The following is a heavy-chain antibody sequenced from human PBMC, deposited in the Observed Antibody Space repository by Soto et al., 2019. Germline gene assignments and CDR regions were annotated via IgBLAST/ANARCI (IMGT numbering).Heavy chain of an antibody. V-gene: IGHV3-21*01. J-gene: IGHJ3*02. D-gene: IGHD6-19*01. CDR1: GFTFSSYS. Sequence: GGSLRLSCAASGFTFSSYSMNWVRQAPGKGLEWVSSISSSSSYIYYADSVKGRFTISRDNAKNSLYLQMNSLRAEDTAVYYCARDPPLRSSGHAFDIWGQGTMVTVSS. CDR2: ISSSSSYI. CDR3: ARDPPLRSSGHAFDI.